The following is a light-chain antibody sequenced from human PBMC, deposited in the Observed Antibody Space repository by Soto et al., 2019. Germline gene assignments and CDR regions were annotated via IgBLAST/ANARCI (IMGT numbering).Light chain of an antibody. J-gene: IGKJ1*01. CDR2: GAS. Sequence: DIVLTQSPGTLSLSPGERATLSCRASQSVSSSYLAWYQQKPGQAARLLIYGASSRATGIPDRFSGSGSGTDFTLTISRLEPEDFAVYYCQQYGSSPPTFGEGTKVDIK. CDR3: QQYGSSPPT. CDR1: QSVSSSY. V-gene: IGKV3-20*01.